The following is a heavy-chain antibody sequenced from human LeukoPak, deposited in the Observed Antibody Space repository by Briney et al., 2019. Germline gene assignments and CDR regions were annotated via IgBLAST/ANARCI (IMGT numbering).Heavy chain of an antibody. V-gene: IGHV1-2*02. J-gene: IGHJ4*02. CDR3: ARVGQSDY. CDR1: GYTFTDYY. Sequence: ASVKVSCKASGYTFTDYYIHWVRQAPGQGLEWMGWINPNSGGTNYPQKFQGRVTMTRDTSISTAYMELSRLRSDDTVMYYCARVGQSDYWGQGTLVTVSS. CDR2: INPNSGGT. D-gene: IGHD5-24*01.